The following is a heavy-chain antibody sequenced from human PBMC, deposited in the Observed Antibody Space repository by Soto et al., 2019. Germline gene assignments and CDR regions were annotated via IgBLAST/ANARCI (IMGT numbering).Heavy chain of an antibody. J-gene: IGHJ4*02. D-gene: IGHD1-1*01. CDR2: IIPDFGTA. CDR3: ARHLEDSNY. CDR1: GDTFSSYT. Sequence: QVQLVQSGAEVKKPGSSVKVSCKASGDTFSSYTVTWVRQAPGQGLEWLGGIIPDFGTANYAQPFQGRVTITADESTSTAYIELSSLSSEYTAVYYCARHLEDSNYLGQGTLVTVSS. V-gene: IGHV1-69*12.